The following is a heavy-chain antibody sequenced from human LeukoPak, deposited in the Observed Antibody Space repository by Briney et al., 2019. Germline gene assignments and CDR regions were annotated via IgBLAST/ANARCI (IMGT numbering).Heavy chain of an antibody. V-gene: IGHV4-4*07. J-gene: IGHJ5*01. CDR2: IYSSGST. CDR3: VRDLGRFDS. CDR1: GGSISGYN. Sequence: PSETLSLTCTVSGGSISGYNWSWIRQPAGKGLEWIGRIYSSGSTNYNPSLKSRVSMSVDTSQNQFPLRVTSVTAADTAVYFCVRDLGRFDSWGQGALVLVSS.